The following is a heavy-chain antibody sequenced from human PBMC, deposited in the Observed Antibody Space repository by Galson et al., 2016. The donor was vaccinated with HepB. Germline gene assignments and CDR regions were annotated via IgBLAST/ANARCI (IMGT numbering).Heavy chain of an antibody. D-gene: IGHD3-9*01. CDR1: GVTFSSYG. CDR3: AGPNDILTGYNSDYFSGMVV. Sequence: SVKVSCKASGVTFSSYGFSWVRQAPGQGLEWMGGIVPIYGAANYAQKFQGRVTITADESTSTAYMELSSLRSDDTAVYYCAGPNDILTGYNSDYFSGMVVWGQGTTVTVSS. V-gene: IGHV1-69*13. J-gene: IGHJ6*02. CDR2: IVPIYGAA.